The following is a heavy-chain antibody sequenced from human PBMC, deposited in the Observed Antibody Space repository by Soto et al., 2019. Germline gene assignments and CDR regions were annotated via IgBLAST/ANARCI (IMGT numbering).Heavy chain of an antibody. Sequence: EVQLLESGGGLVQPGGSLRLSCAASGFTFSSYAMSWVRQAPGKGLEWVSAISGSGGSTYYADSVKGRFTISRDNSKNTLYLQMNSLRADDTAVYYCATPALYDSSGYPHFDYWGQGTLVTVSS. CDR2: ISGSGGST. CDR3: ATPALYDSSGYPHFDY. V-gene: IGHV3-23*01. D-gene: IGHD3-22*01. CDR1: GFTFSSYA. J-gene: IGHJ4*02.